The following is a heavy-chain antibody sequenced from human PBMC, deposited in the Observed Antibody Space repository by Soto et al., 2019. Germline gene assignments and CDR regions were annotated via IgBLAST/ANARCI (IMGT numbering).Heavy chain of an antibody. Sequence: QVQLVESGGGVVQPGTSLRLSCVTSGFIFNNYALYWVSQAPGKGLVWVASISVDGTKENYADSVKGRCSISRDKSKNTLYLEMNSLRGEDTAVYYWAREVVDWQYFDYWGQGTLVTVSS. CDR2: ISVDGTKE. D-gene: IGHD2-15*01. CDR3: AREVVDWQYFDY. J-gene: IGHJ4*02. V-gene: IGHV3-30-3*01. CDR1: GFIFNNYA.